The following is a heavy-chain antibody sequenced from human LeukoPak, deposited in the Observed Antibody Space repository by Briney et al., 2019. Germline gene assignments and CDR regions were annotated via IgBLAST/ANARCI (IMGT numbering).Heavy chain of an antibody. CDR2: MNPNSGNT. CDR1: GYTFTSYD. CDR3: ARVGKRYYDFWSGYPYYYYGMDV. J-gene: IGHJ6*02. V-gene: IGHV1-8*01. Sequence: ASVKVSCKASGYTFTSYDINWVRQATGQGLEWMGWMNPNSGNTGYAQKSQGRVTMTRNTSISTAYMELSSLRSEDTAVYYCARVGKRYYDFWSGYPYYYYGMDVWGQGTTVTVSS. D-gene: IGHD3-3*01.